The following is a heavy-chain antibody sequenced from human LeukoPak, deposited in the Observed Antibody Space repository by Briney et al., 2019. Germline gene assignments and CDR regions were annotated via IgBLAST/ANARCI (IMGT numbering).Heavy chain of an antibody. CDR3: ARLGYYYDSSGYFFDY. V-gene: IGHV1-46*01. CDR2: INPNGGST. J-gene: IGHJ4*02. CDR1: GYTFTSFY. Sequence: ASVKVSCKASGYTFTSFYIHWVRQAPGQGLEWMGLINPNGGSTSFAQKFQGRVTMTRDTSTSTVYMELSSLRSEDTAVYYCARLGYYYDSSGYFFDYWGQGTLVTVSS. D-gene: IGHD3-22*01.